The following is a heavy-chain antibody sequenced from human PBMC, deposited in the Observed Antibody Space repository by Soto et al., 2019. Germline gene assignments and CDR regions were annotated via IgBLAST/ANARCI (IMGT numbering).Heavy chain of an antibody. J-gene: IGHJ6*02. CDR2: IYYSGST. Sequence: QLQLQESGPRLVKPSETLSLTCSVSGGSISSSSYSWGWIRQPPGKGLEWIGTIYYSGSTHYNPSLEGRVAISADPPNNQLSLRLSSVTAADTAVYYCGRQPGHCGSTTCFGYYSVDVWGQRTTVTVS. CDR3: GRQPGHCGSTTCFGYYSVDV. CDR1: GGSISSSSYS. D-gene: IGHD2-2*01. V-gene: IGHV4-39*01.